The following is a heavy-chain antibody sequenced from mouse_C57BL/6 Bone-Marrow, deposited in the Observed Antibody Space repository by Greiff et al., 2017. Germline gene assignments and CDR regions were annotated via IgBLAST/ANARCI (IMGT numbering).Heavy chain of an antibody. CDR3: ARSSTFFYYFDY. D-gene: IGHD5-1*01. Sequence: VKLVESGAELVKPGASVKMSCKASGYTFTTYPIEWMKQNHGKSLEWIGNFHPYNDDTKYNEKFKGKATLTVEKSSNTVYLELSRLTSDDSAVXDCARSSTFFYYFDYWGQGTTLTVSS. CDR1: GYTFTTYP. J-gene: IGHJ2*01. V-gene: IGHV1-47*01. CDR2: FHPYNDDT.